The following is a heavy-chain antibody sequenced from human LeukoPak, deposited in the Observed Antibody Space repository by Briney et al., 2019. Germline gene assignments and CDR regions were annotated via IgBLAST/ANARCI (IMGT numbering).Heavy chain of an antibody. Sequence: GGSLRLSCAASGFTFSSYAMTWVRQAPGKGLEWVSAISGSSSSTYYADSVKGRFTISRDNSKNTLYLQMNSLRAEDTAVYYCAKGSGWPYYFDYWGQGTLVTVSS. J-gene: IGHJ4*02. CDR3: AKGSGWPYYFDY. D-gene: IGHD6-19*01. V-gene: IGHV3-23*01. CDR2: ISGSSSST. CDR1: GFTFSSYA.